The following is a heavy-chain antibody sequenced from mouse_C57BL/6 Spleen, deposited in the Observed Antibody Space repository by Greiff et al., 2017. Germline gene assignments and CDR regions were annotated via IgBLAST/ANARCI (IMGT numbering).Heavy chain of an antibody. CDR1: GFTFSSYA. CDR3: AGGSEFAY. Sequence: EVMLVESGGGLVKPGGSLKLSCAASGFTFSSYAMSWVRQTPEKRLEWVATISDGGSYTYYPDNVKGRFTISRDNAKNNLYLQMSHLKSEDTAMYYCAGGSEFAYWGQGTLVTVSA. CDR2: ISDGGSYT. V-gene: IGHV5-4*03. D-gene: IGHD1-1*01. J-gene: IGHJ3*01.